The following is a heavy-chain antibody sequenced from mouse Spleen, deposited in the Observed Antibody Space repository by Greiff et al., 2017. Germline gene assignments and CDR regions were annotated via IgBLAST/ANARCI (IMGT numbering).Heavy chain of an antibody. CDR1: GFNIKDYY. CDR3: TTGYYYGSYFDY. V-gene: IGHV14-1*01. Sequence: DVKLQESGAELVRPGASVKLSCTASGFNIKDYYMHWVKQRPEQGLEWIGRIDPEDGDTEYAPKFQGKATMTADTSSNTAYLQLSSLTSEDTAVYYCTTGYYYGSYFDYWGQGTTLTVSS. J-gene: IGHJ2*01. CDR2: IDPEDGDT. D-gene: IGHD1-1*01.